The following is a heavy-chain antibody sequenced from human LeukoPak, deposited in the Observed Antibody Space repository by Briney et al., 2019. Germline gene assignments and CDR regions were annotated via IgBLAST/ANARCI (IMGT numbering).Heavy chain of an antibody. CDR2: IYYSGST. Sequence: ASETLSLTCTVSGGSISSYYWSWIRQPPGKGLEWIGYIYYSGSTNYNPSLKSRVTISVDTSKNQFSLELSSVTAADTAVYYCARGFWSGYPSGRFDYWGQGTLVTVSS. D-gene: IGHD3-3*01. CDR1: GGSISSYY. CDR3: ARGFWSGYPSGRFDY. J-gene: IGHJ4*02. V-gene: IGHV4-59*01.